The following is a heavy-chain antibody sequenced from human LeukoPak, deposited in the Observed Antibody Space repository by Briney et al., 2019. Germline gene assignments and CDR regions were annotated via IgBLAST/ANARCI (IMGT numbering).Heavy chain of an antibody. J-gene: IGHJ5*02. CDR2: ISGSGGST. CDR1: GFTFSSYA. CDR3: AKDIAAVIPYNWFDP. D-gene: IGHD6-13*01. Sequence: PGGSLRLSCAASGFTFSSYAMSWVRQAPGKGLEWVSAISGSGGSTFYADSVKGRFTISRDNSKNTLYLQMNSLRAEDTAVYYCAKDIAAVIPYNWFDPWGQGTLVTVSS. V-gene: IGHV3-23*01.